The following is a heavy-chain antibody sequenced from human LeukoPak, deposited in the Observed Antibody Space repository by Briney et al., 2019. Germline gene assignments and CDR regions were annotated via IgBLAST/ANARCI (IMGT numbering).Heavy chain of an antibody. D-gene: IGHD4-11*01. Sequence: ASVKVSCKASGFTFSHHAMNWVHQAPGQRLEWMGWINAGNGKTKYSQKFQDRVTITRDTSASTTYMELNSLRSEDTAIYYCARGVWSSHSKEYFFDYWGQGTLVTVSS. CDR1: GFTFSHHA. CDR2: INAGNGKT. CDR3: ARGVWSSHSKEYFFDY. J-gene: IGHJ4*02. V-gene: IGHV1-3*01.